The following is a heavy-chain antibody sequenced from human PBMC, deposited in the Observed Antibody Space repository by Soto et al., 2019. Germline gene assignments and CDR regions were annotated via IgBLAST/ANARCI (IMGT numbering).Heavy chain of an antibody. CDR2: ISYDGSNK. D-gene: IGHD2-15*01. J-gene: IGHJ4*02. CDR3: AKDLAGSGLDY. V-gene: IGHV3-30*18. CDR1: GFTFSSYG. Sequence: GGSLRLSCAASGFTFSSYGMHWVRQAPGKGLEWVAVISYDGSNKYYADSVKGRFTISRDNSKNTLYLQMNSLRAEDTAVYYCAKDLAGSGLDYWGQGTLVTVSS.